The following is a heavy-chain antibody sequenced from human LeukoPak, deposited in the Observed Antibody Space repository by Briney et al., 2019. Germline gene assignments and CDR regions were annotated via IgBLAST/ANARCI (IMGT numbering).Heavy chain of an antibody. CDR3: ARGSFDSSGYYVFDY. D-gene: IGHD3-22*01. J-gene: IGHJ4*02. CDR2: IYNSGNT. CDR1: GDSITRNY. Sequence: SETLSLTCTVSGDSITRNYWSWIRQPAGKGLEWIGRIYNSGNTNYSPSLESSVTMSTDTSKNQFSLKLTSVTAADTAVYYCARGSFDSSGYYVFDYWGQGTLVTVSS. V-gene: IGHV4-4*07.